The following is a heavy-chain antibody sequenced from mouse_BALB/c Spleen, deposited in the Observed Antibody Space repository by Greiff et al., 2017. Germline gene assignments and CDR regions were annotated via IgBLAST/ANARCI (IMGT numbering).Heavy chain of an antibody. D-gene: IGHD1-1*01. Sequence: VKLQESGAELMKPGASVKISCKATGYTFSSYWIEWVKQRPGHGLEWIGEILPGSGSTNYNEKFKGKATFTADTSSNTAYMQLSSLTSEDSAVYYCANYYGSSYYYAMDYWGQGTSVTVSS. CDR2: ILPGSGST. V-gene: IGHV1-9*01. CDR3: ANYYGSSYYYAMDY. J-gene: IGHJ4*01. CDR1: GYTFSSYW.